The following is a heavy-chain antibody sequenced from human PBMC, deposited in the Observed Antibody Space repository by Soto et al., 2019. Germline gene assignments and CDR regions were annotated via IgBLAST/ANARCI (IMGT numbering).Heavy chain of an antibody. J-gene: IGHJ4*02. CDR3: ASGWIQLWPEPYFDY. D-gene: IGHD5-18*01. CDR1: GGTFSSYA. Sequence: SVKVSCKASGGTFSSYAISWVRQAPGQGLEWMGGIIPIFGTANYAQKFQGRVTITADESTSTAYMELSSLRSEDTAVYYCASGWIQLWPEPYFDYWGQGTLVTVSS. V-gene: IGHV1-69*13. CDR2: IIPIFGTA.